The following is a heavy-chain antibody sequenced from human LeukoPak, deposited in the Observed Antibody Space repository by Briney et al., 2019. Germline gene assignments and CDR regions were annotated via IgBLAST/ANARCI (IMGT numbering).Heavy chain of an antibody. V-gene: IGHV3-23*01. CDR1: GFTFNNYA. CDR2: ISAGGGGT. J-gene: IGHJ3*02. D-gene: IGHD1-26*01. CDR3: AKAGWYSAKACAADDDSYDI. Sequence: GGSLRLSCAASGFTFNNYAMSWVRQAPGKGLEWVSDISAGGGGTYYADSVKGRFTISRDNSKKSLYLQMNSLRADDTAFYYCAKAGWYSAKACAADDDSYDIWGRGTMVTVSS.